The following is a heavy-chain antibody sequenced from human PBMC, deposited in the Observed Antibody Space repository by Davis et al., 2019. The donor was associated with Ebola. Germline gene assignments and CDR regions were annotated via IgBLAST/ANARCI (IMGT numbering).Heavy chain of an antibody. Sequence: ASVKVSCKASGYTFTSYGISWVRQAPGKGLEWMGSFDPEDGEAIYAQKFQDRVIVTEDTSTDTAYMEWSSLGSDDTAVYYCTIGGTTGGFDYWGQGTLVTVSS. J-gene: IGHJ4*02. V-gene: IGHV1-24*01. CDR1: GYTFTSYG. CDR2: FDPEDGEA. CDR3: TIGGTTGGFDY. D-gene: IGHD1-14*01.